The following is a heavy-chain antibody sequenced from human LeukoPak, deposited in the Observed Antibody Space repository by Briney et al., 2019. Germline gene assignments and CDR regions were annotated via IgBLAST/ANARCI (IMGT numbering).Heavy chain of an antibody. CDR3: AREIAAVGTGNFDF. CDR1: GYTFTGYY. D-gene: IGHD6-13*01. Sequence: ASVKVSCKASGYTFTGYYMHWVRQAPGQGLEWMGWVNPNSGGTNYAQKFQGRVTMTRDTSVSTAYMDLGGLRSDDTAVYYCAREIAAVGTGNFDFWGQGTLVTVSS. J-gene: IGHJ4*02. CDR2: VNPNSGGT. V-gene: IGHV1-2*02.